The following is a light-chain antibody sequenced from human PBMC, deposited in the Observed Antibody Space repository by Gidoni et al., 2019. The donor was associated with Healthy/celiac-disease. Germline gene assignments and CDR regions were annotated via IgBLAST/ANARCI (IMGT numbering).Light chain of an antibody. CDR1: QDISNY. CDR3: QKYKSAPPFT. Sequence: DIQMTQSPSSLSASVGDRVTITCRASQDISNYLVWYQQKPGKAPKLLFYAASTLQSGVPSRFSGSGSGTDFTLTISSLQPEDVATYYCQKYKSAPPFTFGPGTKVDIK. J-gene: IGKJ3*01. V-gene: IGKV1-27*01. CDR2: AAS.